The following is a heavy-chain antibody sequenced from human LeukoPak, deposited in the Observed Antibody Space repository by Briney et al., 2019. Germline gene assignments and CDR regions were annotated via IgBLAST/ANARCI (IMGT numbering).Heavy chain of an antibody. V-gene: IGHV5-51*01. D-gene: IGHD1-26*01. CDR1: EYRFTSYW. J-gene: IGHJ4*02. Sequence: GESLKISCKASEYRFTSYWVAWVRPMPGKGLEWMGIIHPSDSATAYSPALQGRVTFSVDKSINTAYLQWTNLKTSDAAIYYCAIPVGETLHYWGQGTLVAVSS. CDR3: AIPVGETLHY. CDR2: IHPSDSAT.